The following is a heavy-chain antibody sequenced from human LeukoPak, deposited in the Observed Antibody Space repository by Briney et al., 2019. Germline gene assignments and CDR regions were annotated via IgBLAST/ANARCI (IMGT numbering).Heavy chain of an antibody. CDR1: GFTFSSYA. D-gene: IGHD1-26*01. CDR2: ISGSGGST. V-gene: IGHV3-23*01. CDR3: AKDYSGSYSPFYYFDY. Sequence: PGGSLRLSCAASGFTFSSYAMSWVRQAPGKGLEWVSAISGSGGSTYYADSVKGRFTISRDNSKNTLYLQMNSLRAEDTAVYYCAKDYSGSYSPFYYFDYWGQGTLVTVSS. J-gene: IGHJ4*02.